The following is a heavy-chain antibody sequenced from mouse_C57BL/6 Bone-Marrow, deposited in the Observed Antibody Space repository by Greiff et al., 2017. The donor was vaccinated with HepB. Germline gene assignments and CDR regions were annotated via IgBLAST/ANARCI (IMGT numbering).Heavy chain of an antibody. CDR1: GFSLTSYG. CDR3: AKIWNYYGSSHYYAMDY. V-gene: IGHV2-5*01. CDR2: IWRGGST. D-gene: IGHD1-1*01. J-gene: IGHJ4*01. Sequence: VQLQQSGPGLVQPSQSLSITCTVSGFSLTSYGVHWVRQSPGKGLEWLGVIWRGGSTDYNAAFMSRLSITKDNSKSQVFFKMNSLQADDTAIYYCAKIWNYYGSSHYYAMDYWGQGTSVTVSS.